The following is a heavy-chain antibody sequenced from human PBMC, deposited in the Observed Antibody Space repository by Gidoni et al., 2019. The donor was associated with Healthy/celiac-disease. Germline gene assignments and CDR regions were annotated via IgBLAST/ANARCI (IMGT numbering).Heavy chain of an antibody. CDR3: ARSYYYGSGRAHLRY. Sequence: QVQLQQWGAGLLKPSETLSLTCAVYGGSFSGYYWSWIRQPPGKGLEWIGEINHSGSTNYNPSLKSRVTISVDTSKTQFSLKLSSVTAADTAVYYCARSYYYGSGRAHLRYWGQGTLVTVSS. D-gene: IGHD3-10*01. CDR2: INHSGST. V-gene: IGHV4-34*01. J-gene: IGHJ4*02. CDR1: GGSFSGYY.